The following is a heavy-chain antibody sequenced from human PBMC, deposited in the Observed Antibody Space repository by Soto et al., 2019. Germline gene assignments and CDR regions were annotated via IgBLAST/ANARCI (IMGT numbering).Heavy chain of an antibody. V-gene: IGHV1-3*01. Sequence: ASVKVSCKVSVYTFTSYAMHWGRQAPGQRLEWMGWINAGNGNTKYSQKFQGRVTITRDTSASTAYMELSSLRSEDTAVYYCARGPGGRDGPEDYWGPGTLVTVSS. CDR3: ARGPGGRDGPEDY. CDR1: VYTFTSYA. J-gene: IGHJ4*02. D-gene: IGHD2-15*01. CDR2: INAGNGNT.